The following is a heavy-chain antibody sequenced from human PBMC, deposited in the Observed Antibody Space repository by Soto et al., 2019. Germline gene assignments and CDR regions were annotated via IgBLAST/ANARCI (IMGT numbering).Heavy chain of an antibody. V-gene: IGHV4-61*01. J-gene: IGHJ6*02. CDR3: AREGTDGYNYLYYYGMDV. CDR2: IYCSGST. D-gene: IGHD5-12*01. Sequence: SETLSLTCTVSGGSVSSGSYYWGWIRQPPGKGLEWIGYIYCSGSTNYNPSLKSRVTISVDTSKNQFSLKLSSVTAADTAVYYCAREGTDGYNYLYYYGMDVWGQGTTVTVSS. CDR1: GGSVSSGSYY.